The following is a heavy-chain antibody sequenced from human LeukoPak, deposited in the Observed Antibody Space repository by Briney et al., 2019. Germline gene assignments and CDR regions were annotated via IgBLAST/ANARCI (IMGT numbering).Heavy chain of an antibody. D-gene: IGHD1-14*01. CDR2: INHSGST. Sequence: KPSETLSLTCAVYGGSFSGYYWSWIRQPPGKGLEWIGEINHSGSTNYSPSLKSRVTISVDTSKNQFSLKLSSVTAADTAVYYCARGLATTRFDYWGQGTLVTVSS. CDR3: ARGLATTRFDY. J-gene: IGHJ4*02. CDR1: GGSFSGYY. V-gene: IGHV4-34*01.